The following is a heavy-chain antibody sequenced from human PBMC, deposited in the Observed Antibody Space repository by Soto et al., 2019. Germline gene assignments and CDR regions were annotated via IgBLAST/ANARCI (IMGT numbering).Heavy chain of an antibody. CDR3: ARDLPTRYDSSGYEIDY. J-gene: IGHJ4*02. CDR2: ISSSSSTI. CDR1: GFTFSSYS. Sequence: GGSLRLSCAASGFTFSSYSMNWVRQAPGKGLEWVSYISSSSSTIYYADSVKGRFTISRDNAKNSLYLQMNSLRAEDTAVYYCARDLPTRYDSSGYEIDYWGQGTLVTVSS. D-gene: IGHD3-22*01. V-gene: IGHV3-48*01.